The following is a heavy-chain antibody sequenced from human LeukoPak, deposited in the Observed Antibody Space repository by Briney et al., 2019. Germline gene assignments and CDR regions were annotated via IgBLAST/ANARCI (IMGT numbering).Heavy chain of an antibody. J-gene: IGHJ4*02. Sequence: TGVSLRLSCAACGFTFSHSWMIWVRQAPGKGLEWVGRIKSKSDGGTTDYAAPVKGRFTISRDDSKNTLYLQMNSLKTEDTAVYYCTRRAVAGTFGDYWGRGTLV. V-gene: IGHV3-15*01. CDR3: TRRAVAGTFGDY. D-gene: IGHD6-19*01. CDR1: GFTFSHSW. CDR2: IKSKSDGGTT.